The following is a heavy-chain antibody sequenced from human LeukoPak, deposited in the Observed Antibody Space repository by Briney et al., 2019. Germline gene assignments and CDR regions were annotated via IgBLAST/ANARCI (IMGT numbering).Heavy chain of an antibody. CDR3: AKDFPHYYEVPHGMDV. CDR2: ISVRAGTI. J-gene: IGHJ6*01. D-gene: IGHD3-22*01. Sequence: GGSLRLSCAASGFSFGQYEMHWVRQAPGKGLEWIAYISVRAGTIYYGDSAEGRFTISIDNAKNSLYLQMNGLRVEDTAIYYCAKDFPHYYEVPHGMDVWGEGTTVSV. V-gene: IGHV3-48*03. CDR1: GFSFGQYE.